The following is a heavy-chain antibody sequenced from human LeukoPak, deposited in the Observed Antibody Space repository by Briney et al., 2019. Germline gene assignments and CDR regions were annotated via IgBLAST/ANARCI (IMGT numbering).Heavy chain of an antibody. CDR2: ISGSGGST. V-gene: IGHV3-23*01. CDR1: GFTFSSYA. CDR3: ARLRGGSSDFDY. D-gene: IGHD1-26*01. J-gene: IGHJ4*02. Sequence: GGSLRLSWAASGFTFSSYAMSWVRQAPGKGLEWVSAISGSGGSTYYADSVKGRFTISRDNSKNTLYLQMNSLRAEDTAVYYCARLRGGSSDFDYWGQGTLVTVSS.